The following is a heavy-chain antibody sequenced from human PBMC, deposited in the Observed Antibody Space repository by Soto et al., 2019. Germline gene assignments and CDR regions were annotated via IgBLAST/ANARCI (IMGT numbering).Heavy chain of an antibody. CDR2: INSDGSST. CDR3: ARGHYGSGSYYNYYYYGMDV. Sequence: PGGSLRLSCAASGFTFSSYWMHWVRQAPGKGLVWVSRINSDGSSTSYADSVKGRFTISRDNAKNTLYLQMNSLRAEDTAVYYCARGHYGSGSYYNYYYYGMDVWGQGTTVTVSS. V-gene: IGHV3-74*01. J-gene: IGHJ6*02. D-gene: IGHD3-10*01. CDR1: GFTFSSYW.